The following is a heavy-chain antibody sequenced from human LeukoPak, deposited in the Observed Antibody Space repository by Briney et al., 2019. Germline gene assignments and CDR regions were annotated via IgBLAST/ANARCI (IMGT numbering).Heavy chain of an antibody. D-gene: IGHD3-16*01. CDR3: ARESNFVSAFDV. CDR1: GGSVSSGDYY. J-gene: IGHJ6*02. Sequence: PSQTLSLTCTVSGGSVSSGDYYWSWIRQHPGKGLEWIGYIYYSGSTYYNPSLKSRVTMSVDTSKNQFSLNLTSVTAADRAVYYCARESNFVSAFDVWGRGTTVTVSS. V-gene: IGHV4-31*03. CDR2: IYYSGST.